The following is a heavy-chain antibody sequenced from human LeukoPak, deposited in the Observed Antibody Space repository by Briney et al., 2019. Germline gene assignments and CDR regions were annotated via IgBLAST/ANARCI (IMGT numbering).Heavy chain of an antibody. D-gene: IGHD2-2*01. CDR2: ISYDGSNK. J-gene: IGHJ4*02. V-gene: IGHV3-30*18. Sequence: GGSLRLSCAASGFTFSSYGMHWVRQAPGKGLEWVTIISYDGSNKYYADSVKGRFTISRDNSKNTLYLQMNSLRAEDTAVYYCAKEARDCSSTTCYAGVDYWGQGTLVTVSS. CDR3: AKEARDCSSTTCYAGVDY. CDR1: GFTFSSYG.